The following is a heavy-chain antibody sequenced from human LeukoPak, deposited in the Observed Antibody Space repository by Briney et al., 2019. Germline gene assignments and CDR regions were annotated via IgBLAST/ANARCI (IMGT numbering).Heavy chain of an antibody. J-gene: IGHJ5*02. CDR3: AKVSPALS. V-gene: IGHV3-23*01. CDR2: ISGSGGST. Sequence: GRSLRLSCAASGFTFDDYAMHWVRQAPGKGLEWVSAISGSGGSTYYADSVKGRFTISRDNSKNTLYLQMDSLRAEDTAVYYCAKVSPALSWGQGTLVTVSS. D-gene: IGHD2-15*01. CDR1: GFTFDDYA.